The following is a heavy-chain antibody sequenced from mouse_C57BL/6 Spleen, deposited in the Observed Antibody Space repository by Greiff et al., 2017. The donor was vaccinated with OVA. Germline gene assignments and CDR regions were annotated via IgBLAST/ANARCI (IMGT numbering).Heavy chain of an antibody. Sequence: EVQVVESEGGLVQPGSSMKLSCTASGFTFSDYYMAWVRQVPEKGLEWVANINYDGSSTYYLDSLKSRFIISRDNAKNILYLQMSSLKSEDTATYYCARVIYYDYGFDYWGQGTTLTVSS. V-gene: IGHV5-16*01. J-gene: IGHJ2*01. CDR3: ARVIYYDYGFDY. CDR2: INYDGSST. D-gene: IGHD2-4*01. CDR1: GFTFSDYY.